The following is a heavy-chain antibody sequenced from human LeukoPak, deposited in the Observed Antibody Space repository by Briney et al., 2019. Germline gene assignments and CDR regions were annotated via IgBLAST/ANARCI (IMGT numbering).Heavy chain of an antibody. CDR3: AKDSGGNQFSYYMDV. V-gene: IGHV3-30*02. CDR1: GFTFSNYG. CDR2: RWYDGSNK. Sequence: PGGSLRLSCAASGFTFSNYGIHWVRQAPGKGLEWVAFRWYDGSNKYYADSVKGRFTISRDNSKNTLYLQMNSLRAEDTAVYYCAKDSGGNQFSYYMDVWSKGTTVTVSS. D-gene: IGHD4-23*01. J-gene: IGHJ6*03.